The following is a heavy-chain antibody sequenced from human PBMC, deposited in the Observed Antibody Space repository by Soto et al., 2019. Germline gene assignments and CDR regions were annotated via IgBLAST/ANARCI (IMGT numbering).Heavy chain of an antibody. CDR1: GYTFTSYY. J-gene: IGHJ2*01. D-gene: IGHD4-17*01. Sequence: QVQLVQSGAEVKKPGASVKVSCKASGYTFTSYYMHWVRQAPGQGLEWMGIINPSGGSTSYAQKFQGRVTVTRDTSTSTVYMELSSLRSEDTAVYYCARVDLREWYFDLWGRGTLVTVSS. CDR3: ARVDLREWYFDL. CDR2: INPSGGST. V-gene: IGHV1-46*03.